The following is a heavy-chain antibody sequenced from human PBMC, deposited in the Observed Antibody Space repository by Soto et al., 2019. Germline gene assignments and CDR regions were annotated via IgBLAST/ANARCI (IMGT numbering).Heavy chain of an antibody. CDR3: AHRRVRDSSGENFDS. V-gene: IGHV2-5*02. J-gene: IGHJ4*02. CDR2: LYWVVDK. D-gene: IGHD6-19*01. Sequence: QITLKESGHTLVKPTQTLTLTCTFSGFSLNTNAVGVAWIRHPPGKALEWLALLYWVVDKRYSPSLQSRLTITTETSKNQVVLTMTNMDPEDTATYYCAHRRVRDSSGENFDSWGQGTLVTVSS. CDR1: GFSLNTNAVG.